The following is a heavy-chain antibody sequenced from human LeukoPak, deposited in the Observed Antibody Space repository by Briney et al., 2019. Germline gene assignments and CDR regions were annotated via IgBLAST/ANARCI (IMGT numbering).Heavy chain of an antibody. CDR3: VASMTTWGTFDI. J-gene: IGHJ3*02. V-gene: IGHV3-48*02. Sequence: GGSLRLSCVASELTFSSYSMNWVRQAPGKGLKWVSYISSTTTTTYYADSVKGRFSISRDNAENSLYLQMNSLRDEDTAVYYCVASMTTWGTFDIWGQGTMVTVSS. D-gene: IGHD6-19*01. CDR1: ELTFSSYS. CDR2: ISSTTTTT.